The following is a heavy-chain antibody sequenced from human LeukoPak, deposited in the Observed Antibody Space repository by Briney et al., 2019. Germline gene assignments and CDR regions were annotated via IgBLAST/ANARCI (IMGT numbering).Heavy chain of an antibody. CDR2: ISNSSNYM. V-gene: IGHV3-21*04. Sequence: GGSLRLSCAASGFTFSSYSMNWVRQAPGKGLEWVSSISNSSNYMYYADSVKGRFTISRDNSKNSLYLQMNSLRTEDTALYYCAKGRRGSYRYSIDYWGQGTLVTVSS. CDR1: GFTFSSYS. CDR3: AKGRRGSYRYSIDY. D-gene: IGHD3-16*02. J-gene: IGHJ4*02.